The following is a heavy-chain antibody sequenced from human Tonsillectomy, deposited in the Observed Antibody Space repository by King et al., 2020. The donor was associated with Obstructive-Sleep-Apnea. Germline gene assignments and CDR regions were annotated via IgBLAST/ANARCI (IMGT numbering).Heavy chain of an antibody. D-gene: IGHD3-22*01. CDR3: ARDQVYDSSGYYLNWFDP. J-gene: IGHJ5*02. Sequence: VQLVESGGGVVQPGRSLRLSCAASGFTFSSYAMHWVRQAPGKGLEGVAVISYVGSKKYYADSVKGRFTISRDNSKNTLYLQMNSLRAEDTAVYYCARDQVYDSSGYYLNWFDPWGQGTLVTVSS. V-gene: IGHV3-30-3*01. CDR2: ISYVGSKK. CDR1: GFTFSSYA.